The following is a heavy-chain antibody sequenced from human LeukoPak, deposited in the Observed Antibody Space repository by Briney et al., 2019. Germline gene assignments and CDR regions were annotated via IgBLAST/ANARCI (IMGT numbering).Heavy chain of an antibody. CDR2: IYYSGST. CDR3: ARDGSWYSSGWSDSDAFDI. V-gene: IGHV4-39*02. J-gene: IGHJ3*02. D-gene: IGHD6-19*01. CDR1: GGSISSSSYY. Sequence: SETLSLTCTVSGGSISSSSYYWGWIRQPPGKGLEWIGSIYYSGSTYYNPSLKSRVTISVDTSKNQFSLKLSSVTAADTAVYYCARDGSWYSSGWSDSDAFDIWGQGTMVTVSS.